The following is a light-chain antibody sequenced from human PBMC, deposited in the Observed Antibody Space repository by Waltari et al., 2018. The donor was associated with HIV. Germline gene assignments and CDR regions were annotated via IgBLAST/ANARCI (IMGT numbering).Light chain of an antibody. V-gene: IGKV3-15*01. Sequence: EILMTQSPATLSVSPGERAPLSCRASQSVNSNLAWYQQKPGQTPRLLIDGTSTRATDIPARFSGSGSGTEFTLTISSLQSEDFAVYYCHHYNNWRETFGQGTKVEIK. CDR3: HHYNNWRET. CDR1: QSVNSN. J-gene: IGKJ1*01. CDR2: GTS.